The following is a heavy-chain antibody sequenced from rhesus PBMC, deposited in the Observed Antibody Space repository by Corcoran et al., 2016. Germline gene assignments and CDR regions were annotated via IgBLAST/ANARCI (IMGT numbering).Heavy chain of an antibody. CDR2: IRSGGST. CDR3: ARGSGYTADDDFDF. D-gene: IGHD5-24*01. CDR1: GGSLRSNY. Sequence: QVQLQQLGEGLVTPSDTLSLTCAVYGGSLRSNYWRWIRQPPGKGLEGIGRIRSGGSTSYNPDLKGRVTISMDTSKNQFAMKLSSVTAADTAVYYCARGSGYTADDDFDFWGQGLRVTVSA. J-gene: IGHJ3*01. V-gene: IGHV4-160*01.